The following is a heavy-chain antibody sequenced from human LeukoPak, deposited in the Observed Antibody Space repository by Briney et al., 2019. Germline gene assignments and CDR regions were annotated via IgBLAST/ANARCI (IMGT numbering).Heavy chain of an antibody. CDR2: ISYDGSNK. CDR3: ARFGHCSSTSCYYYYYYGMDV. D-gene: IGHD2-2*01. J-gene: IGHJ6*02. V-gene: IGHV3-30-3*01. Sequence: GGSLRLSCAASGFTFSSYAMHGVRQAPGKGLEWVAVISYDGSNKYYADSVKGRFTISRDNSKNTLYLQMNSLRAEDTAVYYCARFGHCSSTSCYYYYYYGMDVWGQGTTVTVSS. CDR1: GFTFSSYA.